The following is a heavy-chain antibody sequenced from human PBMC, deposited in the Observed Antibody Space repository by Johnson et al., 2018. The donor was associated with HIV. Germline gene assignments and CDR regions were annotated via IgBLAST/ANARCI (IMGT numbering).Heavy chain of an antibody. CDR1: GFTFSNAW. D-gene: IGHD4-17*01. V-gene: IGHV3-15*01. Sequence: VQLVESGGGLVKPGGSLRLSCAASGFTFSNAWMSWVRQAPGKGLEWVGRIKSKTDGGTTDYAAPVKGRFTISRANSKNTLYLQMNSLRAEDTAVYYCARESTPWGGDYVGYGFDIWGQGTMVTVSS. CDR2: IKSKTDGGTT. CDR3: ARESTPWGGDYVGYGFDI. J-gene: IGHJ3*02.